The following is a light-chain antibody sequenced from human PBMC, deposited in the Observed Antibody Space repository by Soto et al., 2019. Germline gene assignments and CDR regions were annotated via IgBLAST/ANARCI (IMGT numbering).Light chain of an antibody. CDR3: HQYGESPPT. J-gene: IGKJ4*01. CDR2: GAG. CDR1: QNVSKY. V-gene: IGKV3-20*01. Sequence: EVVLTQSPGTLPLSPGERVTVSCRASQNVSKYLAWYQQKPGQAPRLVIYGAGTRGTGFPDRFSGSCSGTDVTLTITSLGSDDSAVYYCHQYGESPPTFGGGTQ.